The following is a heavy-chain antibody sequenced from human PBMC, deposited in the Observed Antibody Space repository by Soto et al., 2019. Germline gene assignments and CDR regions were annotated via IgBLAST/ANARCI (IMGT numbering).Heavy chain of an antibody. Sequence: SETLSLTCTVAGGSISSYYWSLIRQPAGKGLEWIGRIYTSGSTNYNPSLKSRVTMSVDTSKNQFSLKLSSVTAADTAVYYCARTKTGSYEIVWYFDYWGQGTLVTVSS. CDR2: IYTSGST. D-gene: IGHD1-26*01. CDR1: GGSISSYY. V-gene: IGHV4-4*07. J-gene: IGHJ4*02. CDR3: ARTKTGSYEIVWYFDY.